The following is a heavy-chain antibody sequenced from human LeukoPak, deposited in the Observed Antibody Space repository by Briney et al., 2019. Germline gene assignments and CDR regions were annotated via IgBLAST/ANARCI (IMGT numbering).Heavy chain of an antibody. CDR1: GGSISSYY. D-gene: IGHD1-1*01. Sequence: PSETLSLTCTVSGGSISSYYWSWIRQPPGKGLEWIGYIYYSGSTNYNPSLKSRVTLSVDTSKNQFSLKLSSVTAADTAVYYCARGGYGYYFDYWGQGTLVTVSS. CDR3: ARGGYGYYFDY. J-gene: IGHJ4*02. CDR2: IYYSGST. V-gene: IGHV4-59*01.